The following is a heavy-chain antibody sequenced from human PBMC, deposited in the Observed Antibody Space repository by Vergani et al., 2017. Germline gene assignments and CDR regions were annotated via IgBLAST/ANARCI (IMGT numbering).Heavy chain of an antibody. Sequence: QVQLQESGPGLVKPSQPLSLPCTVSGGSFSSGDYYWSWIRQPPGKGLEWIGYIYYSGSTYYNPSLKSRVTISVDTSKNQFSLKLSSVTAADTAVYYCARIVATSVLDYWGQGTLVTVSS. V-gene: IGHV4-30-4*01. CDR2: IYYSGST. CDR1: GGSFSSGDYY. D-gene: IGHD5-12*01. J-gene: IGHJ4*02. CDR3: ARIVATSVLDY.